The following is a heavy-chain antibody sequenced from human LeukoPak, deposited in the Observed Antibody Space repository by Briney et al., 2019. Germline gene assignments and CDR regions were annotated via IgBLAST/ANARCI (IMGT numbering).Heavy chain of an antibody. V-gene: IGHV1-69*01. Sequence: ASVKVSRKASGGTFSSYAISWVRQAPGQGLEWMGGIIPIFGTANYAQEFQGRVTITADESTSTAYMELSSLRSEDTAVYYCARDTGVVAAAFDIWGQGTMVTVSS. J-gene: IGHJ3*02. CDR1: GGTFSSYA. CDR3: ARDTGVVAAAFDI. CDR2: IIPIFGTA. D-gene: IGHD2-15*01.